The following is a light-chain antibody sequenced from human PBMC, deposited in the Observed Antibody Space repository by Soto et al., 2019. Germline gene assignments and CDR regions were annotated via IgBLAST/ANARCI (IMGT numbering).Light chain of an antibody. CDR1: QSIRYW. CDR2: DAS. J-gene: IGKJ1*01. V-gene: IGKV1-5*01. Sequence: DIQMTQSPSTLSASVGDRVTMTCRASQSIRYWLAWYQQKPGKAPKLLIYDASTLESGVPTRFSCSGSWAEFTLTISSLHTDGFATDDCQQYNILSTVGQGTRVDIK. CDR3: QQYNILST.